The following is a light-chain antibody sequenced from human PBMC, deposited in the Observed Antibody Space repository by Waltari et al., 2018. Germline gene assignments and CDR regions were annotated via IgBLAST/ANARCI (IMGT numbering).Light chain of an antibody. CDR2: YND. Sequence: QSVLTQPPSMSEAPRQRVTISCSGSTSNIGKNTVSWYQQLPGKAPQFLSYYNDLKPSWVSARFSGSKSGTSASLTISELQSEDEADYFCASWDDSLNGPVFGGGTKVTVL. V-gene: IGLV1-36*01. CDR3: ASWDDSLNGPV. CDR1: TSNIGKNT. J-gene: IGLJ3*02.